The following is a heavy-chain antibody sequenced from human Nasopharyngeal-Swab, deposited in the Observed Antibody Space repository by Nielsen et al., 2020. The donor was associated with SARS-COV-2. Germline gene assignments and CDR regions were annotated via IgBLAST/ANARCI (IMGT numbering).Heavy chain of an antibody. J-gene: IGHJ5*02. CDR3: AKYAPATNWFDP. Sequence: GESLKISCAASGFTFSSYAMSWVRQAPGKGLEWVSAISGSGGSTYYADSVKGRFTISRDNSKNTLYLQMNSLRAEDTAAYYCAKYAPATNWFDPWGQGTLVTVSS. CDR1: GFTFSSYA. V-gene: IGHV3-23*01. D-gene: IGHD2-2*01. CDR2: ISGSGGST.